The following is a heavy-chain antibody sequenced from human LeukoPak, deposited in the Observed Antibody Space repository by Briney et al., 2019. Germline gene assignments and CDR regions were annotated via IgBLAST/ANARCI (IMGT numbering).Heavy chain of an antibody. D-gene: IGHD1-26*01. CDR1: GFTVSSNY. CDR2: IYSGGST. Sequence: GGSLRLSCAASGFTVSSNYMSWVRQAPGKGLEWVSVIYSGGSTYYADSVKGRFTISRDNSKNTLYLQMNSLRVEDTAVYYCARTIVGSYSDYFDYWGQGTLVTVSS. V-gene: IGHV3-66*01. J-gene: IGHJ4*02. CDR3: ARTIVGSYSDYFDY.